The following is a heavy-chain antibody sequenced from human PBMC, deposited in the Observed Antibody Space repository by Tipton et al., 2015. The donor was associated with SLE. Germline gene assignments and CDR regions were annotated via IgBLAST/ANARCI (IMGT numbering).Heavy chain of an antibody. Sequence: SLRLSCEASGFTFSDYNMNWVRQAPGKGLEWVANINLDGRDKYYVDSVKGRFTISRDNAKNSLYLEMNSLKVEDTAVYYCVRGGGAFDYWGQGTLVTVSS. CDR1: GFTFSDYN. CDR3: VRGGGAFDY. J-gene: IGHJ4*02. CDR2: INLDGRDK. D-gene: IGHD3-16*01. V-gene: IGHV3-7*04.